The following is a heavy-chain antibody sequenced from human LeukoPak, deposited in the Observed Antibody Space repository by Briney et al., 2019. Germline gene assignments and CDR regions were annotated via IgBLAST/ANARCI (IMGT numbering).Heavy chain of an antibody. CDR3: ARVRGGFDY. Sequence: PGGSLRLSCAASGFTFSSYAMSWVRQAPGKGLEWVSYISSSSSTIYYADSVKGRFTISRDNTKNSLYLQMNSLRAEDTAVYYCARVRGGFDYWGQGTLVTVSS. CDR2: ISSSSSTI. CDR1: GFTFSSYA. V-gene: IGHV3-48*04. J-gene: IGHJ4*02. D-gene: IGHD3-10*01.